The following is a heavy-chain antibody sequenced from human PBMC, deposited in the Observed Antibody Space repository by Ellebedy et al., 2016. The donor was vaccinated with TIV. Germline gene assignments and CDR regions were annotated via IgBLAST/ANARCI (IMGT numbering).Heavy chain of an antibody. V-gene: IGHV3-21*01. D-gene: IGHD3-3*01. Sequence: GESLKISCAASGFTFSSYTINWVRQAPGKGLEWVSSISGSSNYIYYADSVKGRFTISRENAKNALFLQMDGLRVDDSAVYYCVGFGVFNLWGQGAPVTVSS. CDR2: ISGSSNYI. CDR3: VGFGVFNL. J-gene: IGHJ5*02. CDR1: GFTFSSYT.